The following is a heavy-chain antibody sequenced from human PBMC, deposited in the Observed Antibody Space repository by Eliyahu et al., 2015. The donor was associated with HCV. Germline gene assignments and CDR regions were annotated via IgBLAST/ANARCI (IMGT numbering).Heavy chain of an antibody. CDR1: GVTFGDSA. D-gene: IGHD3-10*01. CDR2: IRSKIYGETT. CDR3: SVFRGFNY. Sequence: EVQLVESGGGLVKPGRSLRLSRSPSGVTFGDSAMSWFRXAPGKGLEWLAFIRSKIYGETTEYAASVKGRFTISRDDSKSVAYLQMNSLKTEDTAVYYCSVFRGFNYWGQGTLVTVSS. J-gene: IGHJ4*02. V-gene: IGHV3-49*05.